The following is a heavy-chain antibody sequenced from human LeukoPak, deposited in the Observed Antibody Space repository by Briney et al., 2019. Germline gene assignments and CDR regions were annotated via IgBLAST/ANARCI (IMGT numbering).Heavy chain of an antibody. Sequence: GGCLRLSCAASGFALSSHWMTWVRQVPGRGPEWVDNVNRDGSETYYLDSVKGRFTISKGNAKNSLYLQMNSLRAEDTALYHCARNNGMDVWGQGTTVIVSS. J-gene: IGHJ6*02. CDR3: ARNNGMDV. CDR2: VNRDGSET. V-gene: IGHV3-7*03. CDR1: GFALSSHW.